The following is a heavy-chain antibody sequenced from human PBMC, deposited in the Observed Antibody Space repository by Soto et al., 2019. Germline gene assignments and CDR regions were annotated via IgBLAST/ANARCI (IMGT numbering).Heavy chain of an antibody. CDR2: IDPTGGST. J-gene: IGHJ6*02. D-gene: IGHD3-9*01. CDR3: ARDPIYILRYFDCLLYETGGAEKYGLYV. CDR1: GYGFTRYY. V-gene: IGHV1-46*01. Sequence: RVSWKASGYGFTRYYSNCVRQALGQGLKWMGLIDPTGGSTSYAQKFQGIVTLTRATSTSTVYMDLSSLRCADTAVEYCARDPIYILRYFDCLLYETGGAEKYGLYVWARGTSVTLSS.